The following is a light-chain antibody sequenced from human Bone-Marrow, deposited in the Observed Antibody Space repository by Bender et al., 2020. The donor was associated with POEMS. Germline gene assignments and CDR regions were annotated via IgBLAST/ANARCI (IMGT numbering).Light chain of an antibody. CDR2: GVS. CDR3: SSYTNAGTLV. V-gene: IGLV2-14*01. CDR1: SSDVGGYNF. Sequence: QSALTQPASVSGSPGQSITISCTGTSSDVGGYNFVSWYQQFPGKAPKLIIFGVSSRPSGVSTRFSGSKSGSTASLTISGVQAGDEADYYCSSYTNAGTLVFGTGTQVSVL. J-gene: IGLJ1*01.